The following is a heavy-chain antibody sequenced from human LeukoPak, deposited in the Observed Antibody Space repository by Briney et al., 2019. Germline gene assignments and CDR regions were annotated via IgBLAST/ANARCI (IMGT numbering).Heavy chain of an antibody. CDR3: ARGGAGYYDSSGYYFVY. CDR2: IWYDGSNK. J-gene: IGHJ4*02. V-gene: IGHV3-33*01. D-gene: IGHD3-22*01. CDR1: GFTFSNYG. Sequence: GGSLRLSCAASGFTFSNYGMHWVRQAPGKGLEGVAVIWYDGSNKYYADSVKGRFTISRDNSKNTLYMQMNSLRDEDTAVYCCARGGAGYYDSSGYYFVYWGQGTLVTVSS.